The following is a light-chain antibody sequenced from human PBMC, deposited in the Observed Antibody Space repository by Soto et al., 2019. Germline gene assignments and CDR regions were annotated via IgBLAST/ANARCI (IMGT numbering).Light chain of an antibody. CDR3: QQYGSSGT. CDR1: QSVSSY. Sequence: EIRVSQAATTLSLSTGETATLSCRASQSVSSYLAWYQQKPGQAPRLLIYGASNRATGIPDRFSGSGSGTDFTLTISRLEPEDFAVYYCQQYGSSGTFGQGTKVDIK. CDR2: GAS. V-gene: IGKV3-20*01. J-gene: IGKJ1*01.